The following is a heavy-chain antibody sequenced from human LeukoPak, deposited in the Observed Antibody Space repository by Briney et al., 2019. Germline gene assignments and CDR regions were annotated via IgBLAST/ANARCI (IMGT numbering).Heavy chain of an antibody. CDR2: IYSGGST. CDR3: ASGGKYCTGGASYGD. V-gene: IGHV3-53*01. D-gene: IGHD2-8*02. Sequence: PGGSLRLSCAASGFIVSSDYISWVRQTPGKGLEWVSVIYSGGSTFYADSVKGRFTISRDNSKNTVYLQMNSLRAEDTAVYYCASGGKYCTGGASYGDWGQGTLVTVSS. CDR1: GFIVSSDY. J-gene: IGHJ4*02.